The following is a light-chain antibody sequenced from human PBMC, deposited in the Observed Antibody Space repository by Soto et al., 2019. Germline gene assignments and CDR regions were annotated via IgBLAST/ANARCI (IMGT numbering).Light chain of an antibody. V-gene: IGKV3-11*01. CDR3: QQRTDRPPWT. CDR1: QSVSSNY. Sequence: EIVFTQSPGTLSLSPGERATLSCRASQSVSSNYLAWYQHKPGQAPRLLIYDASNRATGLPARFRGSGSGTDFTLSISSLEPEDFAVYYCQQRTDRPPWTVGQGTKGDIK. J-gene: IGKJ1*01. CDR2: DAS.